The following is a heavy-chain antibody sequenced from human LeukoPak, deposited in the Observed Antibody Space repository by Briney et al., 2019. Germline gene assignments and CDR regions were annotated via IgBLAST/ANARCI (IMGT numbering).Heavy chain of an antibody. J-gene: IGHJ2*01. CDR3: ARQAVVTSHWYFDL. D-gene: IGHD4-23*01. V-gene: IGHV4-39*01. CDR1: GGSISSYY. CDR2: IYYSGST. Sequence: PSETLSLTCTVSGGSISSYYWGWIRQPPGKGLEWIGSIYYSGSTYYNPSLKSRVTISVDTSKNQFSLKLSSVTAADTAVYYCARQAVVTSHWYFDLWGRGTLVTVSS.